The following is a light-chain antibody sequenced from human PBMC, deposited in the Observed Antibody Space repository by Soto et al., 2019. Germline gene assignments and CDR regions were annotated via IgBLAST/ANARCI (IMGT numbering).Light chain of an antibody. CDR3: QQYGSSGT. CDR2: SAS. J-gene: IGKJ5*01. Sequence: EIVVTQSAGTLSVSPGERATLSCRAGQGVSGDYLAWYQQKPGQAPRLLIYSASLKPAGIPDRFSGSGSATDFTLTISRLEPEDFAVYYCQQYGSSGTFGQGTRLEI. CDR1: QGVSGDY. V-gene: IGKV3-20*01.